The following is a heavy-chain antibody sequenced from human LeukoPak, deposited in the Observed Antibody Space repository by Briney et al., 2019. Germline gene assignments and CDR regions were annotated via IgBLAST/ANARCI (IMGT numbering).Heavy chain of an antibody. Sequence: ASVKVSCKASGYTFTSYDINWVRQATGQGLEWMGWMNPNSGNTGYAQKFQGRVTMTRNTSISTAYMELSSLRSEDTAVYYCARDVAITIFGVVIINGMDVWGQGTTVTVFS. V-gene: IGHV1-8*01. CDR2: MNPNSGNT. CDR3: ARDVAITIFGVVIINGMDV. J-gene: IGHJ6*02. CDR1: GYTFTSYD. D-gene: IGHD3-3*01.